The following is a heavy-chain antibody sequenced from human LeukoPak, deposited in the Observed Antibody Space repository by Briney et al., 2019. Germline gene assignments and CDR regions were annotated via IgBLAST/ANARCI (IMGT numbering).Heavy chain of an antibody. CDR2: INGGGSNT. D-gene: IGHD6-13*01. CDR1: GFTFNSYV. CDR3: AKRQPYYFDD. V-gene: IGHV3-23*01. Sequence: PGGSLRLSCAASGFTFNSYVMSWVRQAPGKGLEWVSAINGGGSNTYYADSVQGRFTISRDNSKNTLYLQMNSLRAEDTAVYYCAKRQPYYFDDWGQGTLVTVSS. J-gene: IGHJ4*02.